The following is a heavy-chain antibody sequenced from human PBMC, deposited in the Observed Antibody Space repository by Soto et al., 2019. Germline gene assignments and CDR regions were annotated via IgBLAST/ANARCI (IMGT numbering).Heavy chain of an antibody. D-gene: IGHD3-3*02. J-gene: IGHJ4*02. V-gene: IGHV4-59*02. CDR3: ARGHGIYGRFDS. CDR2: IYNNGRT. Sequence: QVHLQESGPGLVKPSETLSLTCSVSGGSVYAFYWNWLRLTPGKGLEWIGNIYNNGRTNYNPSLKNLVTISIDTSKNQFSLHLSAVTTADTAMDFCARGHGIYGRFDSWGQGTLVSVSS. CDR1: GGSVYAFY.